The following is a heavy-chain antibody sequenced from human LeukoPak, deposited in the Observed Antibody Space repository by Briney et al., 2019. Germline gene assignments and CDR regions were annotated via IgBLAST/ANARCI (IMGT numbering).Heavy chain of an antibody. CDR1: GGSFSGYY. V-gene: IGHV4-34*01. CDR3: ASFKFVVVPAVHRRYYYYGMDV. D-gene: IGHD2-2*01. CDR2: INHSGST. Sequence: SETLSLTCAVYGGSFSGYYWSWIRQPPGKGLEWIGEINHSGSTNYNPSLKSRVTISVDTSKNQFSLKLSSVTAADTAVYYCASFKFVVVPAVHRRYYYYGMDVWGQGTTVTVSS. J-gene: IGHJ6*02.